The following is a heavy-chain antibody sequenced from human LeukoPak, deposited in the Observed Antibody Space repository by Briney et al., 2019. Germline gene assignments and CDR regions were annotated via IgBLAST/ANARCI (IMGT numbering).Heavy chain of an antibody. CDR2: IHYSGST. D-gene: IGHD2-15*01. Sequence: KPSETLSLTCAVYGGSFSGYYWAWIRQPPGKGLEWIGSIHYSGSTYYNPSLQSRVTISIDTSKNQFSLKLRFVTAADTAVYYCARVRCSGGSCPYYYYYYYMDVWGKGTTVTVSS. V-gene: IGHV4-34*01. J-gene: IGHJ6*03. CDR1: GGSFSGYY. CDR3: ARVRCSGGSCPYYYYYYYMDV.